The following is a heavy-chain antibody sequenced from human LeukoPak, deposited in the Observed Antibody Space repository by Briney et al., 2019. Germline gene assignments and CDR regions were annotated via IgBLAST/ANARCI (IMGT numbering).Heavy chain of an antibody. J-gene: IGHJ4*02. CDR1: GGTFSSYA. V-gene: IGHV1-69*05. CDR2: IIPIFGTA. D-gene: IGHD4-11*01. CDR3: ARDGGPVTTPPQSYFDY. Sequence: ASVKVSCKASGGTFSSYAISWVRQAPGQGLEWMGGIIPIFGTANYAQKFQGRVTITTDESTSTAYMELSSLRSEDTAVYYCARDGGPVTTPPQSYFDYWGQGTLVTVSS.